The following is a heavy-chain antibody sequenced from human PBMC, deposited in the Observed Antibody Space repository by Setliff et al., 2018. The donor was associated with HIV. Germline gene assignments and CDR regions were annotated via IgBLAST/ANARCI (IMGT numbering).Heavy chain of an antibody. J-gene: IGHJ4*02. CDR2: IRSSGDT. CDR3: TIPASSLAPN. CDR1: GASISSHNYY. V-gene: IGHV4-39*01. Sequence: SESLSLTCTVSGASISSHNYYWGWIRQSPGKGLEWIASIRSSGDTYHNPSLQSRVIISVDTSNNQISLKLTSVTAADTAVYYCTIPASSLAPNWGRGTQVTVSS.